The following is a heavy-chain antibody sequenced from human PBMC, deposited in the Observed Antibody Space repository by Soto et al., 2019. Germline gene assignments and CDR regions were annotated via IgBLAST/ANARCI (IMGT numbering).Heavy chain of an antibody. CDR3: ARDPYSEVLTGYYPPPWFDP. Sequence: QIQLVQSGAEVKKPGASVKLSCKASGYVFTTFGISWVRQAPGQGLEWMGWISPYNGNTNYAQKFLGRVTITTDTSTSTAHMELRSLRSDDTAVYYCARDPYSEVLTGYYPPPWFDPWGQGTLVTVSS. J-gene: IGHJ5*02. CDR2: ISPYNGNT. D-gene: IGHD3-9*01. V-gene: IGHV1-18*01. CDR1: GYVFTTFG.